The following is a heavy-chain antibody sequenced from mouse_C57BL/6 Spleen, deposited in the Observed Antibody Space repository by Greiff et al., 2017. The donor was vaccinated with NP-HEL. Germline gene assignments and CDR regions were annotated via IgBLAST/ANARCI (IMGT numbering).Heavy chain of an antibody. J-gene: IGHJ2*01. D-gene: IGHD2-4*01. V-gene: IGHV5-4*01. CDR3: AREGIYYDTFDY. CDR2: ISDGGSYT. Sequence: EVQGVESGGGLVKPGGSLKLSCAASGFTFSSYAMSWVRQTPEKRLEWVATISDGGSYTYYPANVKGRFTISRDNAKNNLYLQMSHLKSEDTAMYYCAREGIYYDTFDYWGQGTTLTVSS. CDR1: GFTFSSYA.